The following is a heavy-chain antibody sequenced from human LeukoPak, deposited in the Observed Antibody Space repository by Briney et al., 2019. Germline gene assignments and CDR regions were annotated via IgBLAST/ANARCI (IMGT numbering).Heavy chain of an antibody. J-gene: IGHJ5*02. CDR1: GYSFTSYW. V-gene: IGHV5-51*01. CDR2: IYPSDSDT. D-gene: IGHD6-13*01. Sequence: GESLKISCKGSGYSFTSYWIAWVRPMPGKGLEWMGIIYPSDSDTRYSPSFQGQITISADKSITTAYLQWSSLKASDTAMYYCARHNKLDSSRWFDPWGQGTLVTVSS. CDR3: ARHNKLDSSRWFDP.